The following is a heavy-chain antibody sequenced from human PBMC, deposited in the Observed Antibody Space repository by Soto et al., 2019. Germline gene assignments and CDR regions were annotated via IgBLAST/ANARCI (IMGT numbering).Heavy chain of an antibody. V-gene: IGHV3-66*01. CDR2: IQGSGSI. CDR3: ARGEGSGSLALGY. CDR1: GFTVSNNY. Sequence: EVLLEESGGGLVQPGGSLRLSCAASGFTVSNNYMTWVRQAPGKGLEWVSVIQGSGSISYLDSVRDRFTISRDSSKNTVFLQMTSLRPEDTAVYFCARGEGSGSLALGYWGQGTLVTVSS. D-gene: IGHD3-10*01. J-gene: IGHJ4*02.